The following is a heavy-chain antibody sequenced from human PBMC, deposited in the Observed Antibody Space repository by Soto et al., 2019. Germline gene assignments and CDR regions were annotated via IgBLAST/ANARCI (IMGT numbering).Heavy chain of an antibody. Sequence: PGGSLRLSCTASGFTFSTYWMTWVRQAPGKGLEWVANIKQHGNEKYYLDSVNGRFTISRDNAKNSLYLQMNSLRAEDTAVYYCAREWSPPLAVFDFWGQGTPVTVSS. CDR2: IKQHGNEK. J-gene: IGHJ4*02. CDR3: AREWSPPLAVFDF. D-gene: IGHD1-26*01. CDR1: GFTFSTYW. V-gene: IGHV3-7*03.